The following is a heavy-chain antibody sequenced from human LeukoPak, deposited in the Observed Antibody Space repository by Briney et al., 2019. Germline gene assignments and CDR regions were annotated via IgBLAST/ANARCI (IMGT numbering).Heavy chain of an antibody. CDR1: GVSISSGGYY. V-gene: IGHV4-31*03. D-gene: IGHD4-23*01. J-gene: IGHJ4*02. CDR3: ARDRGGLDY. Sequence: SQTLSLTCTVSGVSISSGGYYWSWIRQHXGKGLEWIGYIYYSGSTYYNPSLKSRVTISVDTSKNQFSLKLSSVTAADTAVYYCARDRGGLDYWGQGTLVTVSS. CDR2: IYYSGST.